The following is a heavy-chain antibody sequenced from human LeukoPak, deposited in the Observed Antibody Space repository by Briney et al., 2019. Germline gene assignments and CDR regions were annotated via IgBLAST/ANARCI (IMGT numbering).Heavy chain of an antibody. CDR3: ARLGEKADFDY. V-gene: IGHV3-48*04. CDR2: ISSSGSAK. Sequence: GGSLRLSCVASGFTFTSYTMNWVRQAPGKGLEWVSYISSSGSAKYYADSVKGRFTISRDNAKNSLSLQMNSLRAEDTAVYYCARLGEKADFDYWGQGTLVTVPS. D-gene: IGHD3-16*01. CDR1: GFTFTSYT. J-gene: IGHJ4*02.